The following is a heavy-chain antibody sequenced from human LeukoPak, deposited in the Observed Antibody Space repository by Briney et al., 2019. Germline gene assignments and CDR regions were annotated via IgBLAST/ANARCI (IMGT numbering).Heavy chain of an antibody. Sequence: GGSLRLSCAAPGFTFSDYYMSWVRQAPGKGLEWVSSISGDGGTTYYADSVKGRFTISRDNSKNTLYLQMNSLRAEDTAVYYCAKPRGLAIVGAHFDYWGQGTLVTVSS. V-gene: IGHV3-23*01. D-gene: IGHD1-26*01. CDR2: ISGDGGTT. CDR3: AKPRGLAIVGAHFDY. J-gene: IGHJ4*02. CDR1: GFTFSDYY.